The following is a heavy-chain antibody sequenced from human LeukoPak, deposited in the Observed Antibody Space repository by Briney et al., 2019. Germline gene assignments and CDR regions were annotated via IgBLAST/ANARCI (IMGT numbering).Heavy chain of an antibody. J-gene: IGHJ5*02. V-gene: IGHV4-39*07. CDR1: GGSISSGGYY. CDR3: ARRGLRYFDWLSWFDP. CDR2: INHSGST. Sequence: SETLSLTCTVSGGSISSGGYYWSWIRQPPGKGLEWIGEINHSGSTNYNPSLKSRVTISVDTSKNQFSLKLSSVTAADTAVYYCARRGLRYFDWLSWFDPWGQGTLVTVSS. D-gene: IGHD3-9*01.